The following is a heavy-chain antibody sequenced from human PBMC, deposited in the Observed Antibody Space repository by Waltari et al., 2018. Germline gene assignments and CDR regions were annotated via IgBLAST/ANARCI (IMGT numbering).Heavy chain of an antibody. CDR3: AKDSPPGYYDSSGYYSVLY. D-gene: IGHD3-22*01. CDR2: IRYDGSNK. CDR1: GFTFSSYG. V-gene: IGHV3-30*02. J-gene: IGHJ4*02. Sequence: QVQLVESGGGVVQPGGSLRVSCAASGFTFSSYGMPWVRQAPGKGLEGVAFIRYDGSNKYYADSVKGRFTISRDKSKNTLYLQMNSLRAEDTAVYYCAKDSPPGYYDSSGYYSVLYGGQGTLVTVSS.